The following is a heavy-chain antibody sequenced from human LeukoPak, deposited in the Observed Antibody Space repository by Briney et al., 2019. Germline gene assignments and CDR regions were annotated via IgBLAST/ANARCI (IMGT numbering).Heavy chain of an antibody. CDR1: NGSISSSSYY. Sequence: PSETLSLTCTVSNGSISSSSYYWGWIRQPPGKGLEWIGSIYYSGSTYYNPSLKSRVTISVDTSKNQFSLKLSSVTAADTAVYYCARVDQYSWFDPWGQGTLVTVSS. CDR3: ARVDQYSWFDP. J-gene: IGHJ5*02. V-gene: IGHV4-39*07. CDR2: IYYSGST.